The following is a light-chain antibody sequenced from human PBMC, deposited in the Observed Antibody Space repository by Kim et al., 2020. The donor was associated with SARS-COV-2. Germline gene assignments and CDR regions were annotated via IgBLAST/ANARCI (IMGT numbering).Light chain of an antibody. V-gene: IGKV3-20*01. CDR3: QQYDTSPYT. CDR1: QSVSSND. Sequence: YLRDSATLTCRASQSVSSNDLSVYHQRACQAPRLLIYLASTRATGAPDRFSGSGTGTDFTLTIRRLEPEDSGVFYCQQYDTSPYTFGQGTKVDIK. J-gene: IGKJ2*01. CDR2: LAS.